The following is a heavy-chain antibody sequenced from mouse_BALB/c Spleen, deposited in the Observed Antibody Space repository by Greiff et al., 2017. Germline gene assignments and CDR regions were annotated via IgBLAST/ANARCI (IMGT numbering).Heavy chain of an antibody. J-gene: IGHJ3*01. CDR3: ARGQLGLRPAWFAY. D-gene: IGHD3-2*01. Sequence: EVKVEESGGGLVQPGGSLKLSCAASGFDFSRYWMSWVRQAPGKGLEWIGEINPDSSTINYTPSLKDKFIISRDNAKNTLYLQMSKVRSEDTALYDCARGQLGLRPAWFAYWGQGTLVTVSA. V-gene: IGHV4-1*02. CDR2: INPDSSTI. CDR1: GFDFSRYW.